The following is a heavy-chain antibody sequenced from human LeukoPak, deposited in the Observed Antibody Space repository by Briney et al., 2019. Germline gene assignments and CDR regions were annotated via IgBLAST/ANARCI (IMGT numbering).Heavy chain of an antibody. V-gene: IGHV1-46*01. CDR1: GYIFTSYF. CDR3: ARALPHRRLMDTTMEQHWFDP. Sequence: ASVKVSCKASGYIFTSYFMHWVRQAPGQGLVWMGLINPSGGSTRYAQKFQGRVTMTRDMSTSTVYMELSSLRSEDTAVYYCARALPHRRLMDTTMEQHWFDPWGQGTLVTVSS. CDR2: INPSGGST. J-gene: IGHJ5*02. D-gene: IGHD5-18*01.